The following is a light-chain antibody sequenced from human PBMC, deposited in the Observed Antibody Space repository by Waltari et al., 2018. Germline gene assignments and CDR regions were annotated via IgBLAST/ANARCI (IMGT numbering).Light chain of an antibody. CDR2: DAS. CDR1: HNVGRN. Sequence: SYRASHNVGRNLAWYQQKPSQAPRLLIYDASTSATGVPARFSVSGSGTDFTLTISSLQSEDFAIYYCQQCNDWPPAITFGQGTRLEIK. V-gene: IGKV3D-15*01. J-gene: IGKJ5*01. CDR3: QQCNDWPPAIT.